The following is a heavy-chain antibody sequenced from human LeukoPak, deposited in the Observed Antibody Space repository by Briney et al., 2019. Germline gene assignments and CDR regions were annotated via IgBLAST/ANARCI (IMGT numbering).Heavy chain of an antibody. V-gene: IGHV5-51*01. Sequence: GESLKISCKGSGCSFTSYWIGWVRQMPGKGLEWMGIIYPGDSDTRYSPSFQGQVTISADKSISTAYLQWSSLKASDTAMYYCARQVDTAMVTGALYMDVWGKGTTVTVSS. J-gene: IGHJ6*03. CDR2: IYPGDSDT. CDR3: ARQVDTAMVTGALYMDV. CDR1: GCSFTSYW. D-gene: IGHD5-18*01.